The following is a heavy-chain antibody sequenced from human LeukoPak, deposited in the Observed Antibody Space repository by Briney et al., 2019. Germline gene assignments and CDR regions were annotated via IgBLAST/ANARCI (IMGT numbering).Heavy chain of an antibody. J-gene: IGHJ2*01. CDR1: GGSMSNHY. D-gene: IGHD5-24*01. Sequence: SETLSLTCTVSGGSMSNHYWTWIRQSPGKGLEWIGYIYYSGNTNYNPSLKSRATISVDTSKNQFSLKVRSVTAADTAVYYCARPGDAYNPHWYFDLWGRGTLVTVSS. CDR2: IYYSGNT. V-gene: IGHV4-59*08. CDR3: ARPGDAYNPHWYFDL.